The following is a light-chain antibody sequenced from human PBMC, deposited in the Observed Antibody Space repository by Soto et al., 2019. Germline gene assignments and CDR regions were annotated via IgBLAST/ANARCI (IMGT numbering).Light chain of an antibody. CDR3: QQYYSTPGT. Sequence: DIVMTQSPDSLAMSLGERATINCKSSQSVLYSSNNKNYLAWYQQKPGQPPKLLIFWASTRKSGVPDRFSGSGSGTDFTLTISSLQAEDVAVYYCQQYYSTPGTFGQGTKVEIK. V-gene: IGKV4-1*01. CDR2: WAS. CDR1: QSVLYSSNNKNY. J-gene: IGKJ1*01.